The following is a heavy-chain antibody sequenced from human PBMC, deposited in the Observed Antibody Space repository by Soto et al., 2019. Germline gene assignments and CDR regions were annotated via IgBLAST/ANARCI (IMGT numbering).Heavy chain of an antibody. CDR3: AKDLSWFSNLPFDY. Sequence: PGGSMRLSCAASGFTFSSYAMSWVRQAPGKGLEWVSAISGSGGSTYYADSVKGRFTISRDNSKNTLYLQMNSLRAEDTAVYYCAKDLSWFSNLPFDYWGQGTLVTVSS. CDR1: GFTFSSYA. D-gene: IGHD4-4*01. CDR2: ISGSGGST. V-gene: IGHV3-23*01. J-gene: IGHJ4*02.